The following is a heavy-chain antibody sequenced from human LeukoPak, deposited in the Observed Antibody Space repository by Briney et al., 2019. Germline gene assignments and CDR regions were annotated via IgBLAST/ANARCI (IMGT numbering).Heavy chain of an antibody. V-gene: IGHV3-66*01. CDR1: GFTVSSNY. D-gene: IGHD6-13*01. J-gene: IGHJ4*02. CDR2: IYSGGST. Sequence: GGSLRLSCAASGFTVSSNYMSWVRQAPGEGLEWVSVIYSGGSTYYADSVKGRFTISRDNSKNTLYLQMNSLRAEDTAVYYCARVGVESSSWFLDYWGQGTLVTVSS. CDR3: ARVGVESSSWFLDY.